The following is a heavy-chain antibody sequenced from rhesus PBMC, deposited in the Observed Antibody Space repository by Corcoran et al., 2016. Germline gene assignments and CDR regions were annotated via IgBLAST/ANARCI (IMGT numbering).Heavy chain of an antibody. CDR2: IGGSWGIT. J-gene: IGHJ4*01. CDR1: GGSISGYY. D-gene: IGHD5-30*01. CDR3: ARIGGYSGYRRYYFDY. Sequence: QVQLQESGPGLVKPSETLSLTCAVSGGSISGYYWNWIRQPPGKGLEWIGYIGGSWGITYYNPAPKSRVTISTDTSKNPVSLKLSSGSAADTAVYYWARIGGYSGYRRYYFDYWGQGVLVTVSS. V-gene: IGHV4-165*02.